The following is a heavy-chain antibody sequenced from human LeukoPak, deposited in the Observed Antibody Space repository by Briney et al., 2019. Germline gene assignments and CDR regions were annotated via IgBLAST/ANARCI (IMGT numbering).Heavy chain of an antibody. D-gene: IGHD1-1*01. V-gene: IGHV4-39*01. CDR1: AGSASINAYY. Sequence: PRTLSPTCTLSAGSASINAYYWGWIRQTPGKGLEWIGNAYVSGHKYYNPSIKSQVTIFVDTSKNEFSLKPSSVTAAHTAVYYCARLGGYILSRNAFDIWGRGTSVSVSS. CDR3: ARLGGYILSRNAFDI. CDR2: AYVSGHK. J-gene: IGHJ3*02.